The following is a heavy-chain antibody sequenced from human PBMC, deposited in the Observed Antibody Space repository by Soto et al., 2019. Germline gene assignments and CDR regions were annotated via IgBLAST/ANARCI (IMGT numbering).Heavy chain of an antibody. J-gene: IGHJ2*01. V-gene: IGHV4-59*01. Sequence: QVQLQESGPGLVKPSETLSLTCTVSGGSISSYYWSWIRQPPGKGLEWIGYIYYRGSTNYNPSLKSRVTISVDTSKIQFSLKLSSVTAADTAMYYCARFNWYFDLWGRATLVTVSS. CDR1: GGSISSYY. CDR2: IYYRGST. CDR3: ARFNWYFDL.